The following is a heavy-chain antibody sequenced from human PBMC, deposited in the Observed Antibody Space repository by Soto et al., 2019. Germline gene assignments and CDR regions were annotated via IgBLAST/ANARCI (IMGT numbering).Heavy chain of an antibody. V-gene: IGHV1-69*04. CDR1: GGTFSSYT. CDR3: TREGSAPYYYYAMDA. Sequence: GASVKVSCKASGGTFSSYTISWVRQAPGQGLEWMGRIIPILGIANYAQNLQGRVFMTADTSTNTAYMELRSLRSDDTAIYYCTREGSAPYYYYAMDAWGQGTTVTVSS. D-gene: IGHD3-10*01. J-gene: IGHJ6*02. CDR2: IIPILGIA.